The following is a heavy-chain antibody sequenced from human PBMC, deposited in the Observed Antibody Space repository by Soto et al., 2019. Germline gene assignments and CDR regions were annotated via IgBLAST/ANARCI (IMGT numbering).Heavy chain of an antibody. D-gene: IGHD6-19*01. Sequence: EVQLVESGGGLVQPGGSLRLSCTASGVTFSSYSMVWVRQAPGKGLEWVSYISSSSSSIYYADSVKGQFSTSRDNAKNSTSLQMNSLRVDDTGVYYCARELGFDAVARMDVWGQWTTVTVSS. CDR1: GVTFSSYS. V-gene: IGHV3-48*01. CDR2: ISSSSSSI. J-gene: IGHJ6*02. CDR3: ARELGFDAVARMDV.